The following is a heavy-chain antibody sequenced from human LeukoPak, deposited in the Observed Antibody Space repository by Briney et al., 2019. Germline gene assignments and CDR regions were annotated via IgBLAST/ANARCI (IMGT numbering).Heavy chain of an antibody. CDR2: IISNENSA. CDR1: GFTFSSNW. D-gene: IGHD6-13*01. J-gene: IGHJ3*02. CDR3: VRGGIASAFDI. Sequence: GGSLRLSCAASGFTFSSNWMHWVRQAPGKGLVWVSRIISNENSATYADSVKGRFTISRDNAKNTLYLQMNSLRDEDTDVYYCVRGGIASAFDIWGQGTMVTVSS. V-gene: IGHV3-74*01.